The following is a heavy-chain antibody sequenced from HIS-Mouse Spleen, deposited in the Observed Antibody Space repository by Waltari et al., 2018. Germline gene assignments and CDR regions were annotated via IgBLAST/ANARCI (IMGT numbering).Heavy chain of an antibody. CDR1: GFTFSSYW. CDR3: ARDLGGGLWYFDL. CDR2: IKQDGSEK. J-gene: IGHJ2*01. V-gene: IGHV3-7*01. Sequence: EVQLVESGGGVVQPGGSLRLSCAASGFTFSSYWMSWVRQAPGKGLEWVANIKQDGSEKYYVDSVKGRFTISRDNAKNSLYLQMNSLRAEDTAVYYCARDLGGGLWYFDLWGRGTLVTVSS. D-gene: IGHD3-16*01.